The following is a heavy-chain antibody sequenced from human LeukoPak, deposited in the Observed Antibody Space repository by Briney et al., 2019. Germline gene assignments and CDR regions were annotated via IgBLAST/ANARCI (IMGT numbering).Heavy chain of an antibody. CDR3: AREGGPVDTAMVDWFDP. CDR1: GFTFSSYG. Sequence: GGSLRLSCAASGFTFSSYGMHWVRQAPGKGLEWVAVISYDGSNKYYADSVKGRFTISRDNSKNTLYLQMNSLRAEDTAVYYCAREGGPVDTAMVDWFDPWGQGTLVTVSS. D-gene: IGHD5-18*01. CDR2: ISYDGSNK. J-gene: IGHJ5*02. V-gene: IGHV3-30*03.